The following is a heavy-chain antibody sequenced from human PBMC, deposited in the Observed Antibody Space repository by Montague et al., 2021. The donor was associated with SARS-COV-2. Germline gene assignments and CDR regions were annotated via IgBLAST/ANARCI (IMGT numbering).Heavy chain of an antibody. Sequence: SETLSLTCAVYGGSFSGYYWSWIRQPPGKGLEWIGSIYYSGSTYYNPSLKSRVTISVDTSKNQFSLKLSSVTAADTAVYYCARHFKVTFVRWLQPRGGFDYWGQGTLVTVSS. D-gene: IGHD5-24*01. CDR3: ARHFKVTFVRWLQPRGGFDY. J-gene: IGHJ4*02. CDR1: GGSFSGYY. V-gene: IGHV4-34*01. CDR2: IYYSGST.